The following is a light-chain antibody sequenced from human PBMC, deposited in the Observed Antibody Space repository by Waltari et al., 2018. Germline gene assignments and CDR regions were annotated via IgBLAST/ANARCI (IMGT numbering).Light chain of an antibody. V-gene: IGLV2-14*03. J-gene: IGLJ2*01. CDR1: SSDIGGYNY. CDR2: DVS. CDR3: SSYTTSRVL. Sequence: QSALPQPASVSGSPGPSITISCTGTSSDIGGYNYVSWYQHHTGKAPKVIIYDVSTRPSGVSNRFSGSKSANTASLTISGLQAEDEADYYCSSYTTSRVLFGGGTKLTVL.